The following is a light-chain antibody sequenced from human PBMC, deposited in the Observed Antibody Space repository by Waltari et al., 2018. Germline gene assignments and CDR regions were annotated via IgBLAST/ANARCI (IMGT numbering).Light chain of an antibody. V-gene: IGLV4-69*01. CDR3: QTWGNGIRV. CDR2: LYSNGSH. CDR1: SGHSNFV. Sequence: QLVVTQPPSASASLGASVKLPCALSSGHSNFVIAWHQQQSGQGPRFLMKLYSNGSHTKGDGNPHRFSGSSSGAERFLIISSLQSADEADYYCQTWGNGIRVFGGGTKLTVL. J-gene: IGLJ3*02.